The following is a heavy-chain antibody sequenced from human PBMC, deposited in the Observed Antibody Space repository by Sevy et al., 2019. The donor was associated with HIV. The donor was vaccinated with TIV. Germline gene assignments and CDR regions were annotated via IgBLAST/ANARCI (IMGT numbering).Heavy chain of an antibody. CDR2: IWNDGGNK. J-gene: IGHJ6*02. CDR3: AREVGRIRGDYFYYGMDV. Sequence: GGSLRLSCAASEFNFSIYGMHWVRQAPGKGLEWVAVIWNDGGNKFYADSVQGRFTISRDNSKKMLYLQMNSLRAEDTAVYYCAREVGRIRGDYFYYGMDVWGQGTTVTVSS. CDR1: EFNFSIYG. V-gene: IGHV3-33*01. D-gene: IGHD1-26*01.